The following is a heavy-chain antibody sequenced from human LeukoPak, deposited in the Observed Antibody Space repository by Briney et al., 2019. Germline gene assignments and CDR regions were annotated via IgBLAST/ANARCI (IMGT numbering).Heavy chain of an antibody. D-gene: IGHD1-26*01. CDR3: AKDRSIGTYYTFDH. Sequence: GGSLRLSCAASGFTFSDYAMTWVRQAPGKGLEWVATISGSGIMTYYADSVEGRFTVSGDNSKNMVYLQMNSLTAADTAVYYCAKDRSIGTYYTFDHWGQGTLVTVSS. J-gene: IGHJ4*02. CDR2: ISGSGIMT. V-gene: IGHV3-23*01. CDR1: GFTFSDYA.